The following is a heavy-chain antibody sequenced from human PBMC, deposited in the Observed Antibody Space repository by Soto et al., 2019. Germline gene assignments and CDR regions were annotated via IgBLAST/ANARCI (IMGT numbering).Heavy chain of an antibody. CDR3: ARGVRLCSGGSCWGGWFDL. D-gene: IGHD2-15*01. V-gene: IGHV4-61*01. Sequence: PSETLSLTCTVSGGSVSNANNYCSWIRQPPGKGLEWIGYLDYSGSTNYNPSLKSRVTISVDTSMNQFSLKLTSMTAADTAVYYCARGVRLCSGGSCWGGWFDLWGQGTLVTVSS. CDR2: LDYSGST. CDR1: GGSVSNANNY. J-gene: IGHJ5*02.